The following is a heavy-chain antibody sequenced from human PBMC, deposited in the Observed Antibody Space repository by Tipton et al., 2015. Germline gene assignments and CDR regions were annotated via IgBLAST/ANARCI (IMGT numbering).Heavy chain of an antibody. Sequence: PGLVKPSGTLSLTCAVSSGSIRSSDWWHWVRQPPGKGLEWIGEISQSGNTNYNPSLKSRVTISADKSKNQFSLNLKSVIAADTAVYYCARARGRHGGLFDSWGQGILVTVSS. CDR2: ISQSGNT. J-gene: IGHJ4*02. CDR1: SGSIRSSDW. CDR3: ARARGRHGGLFDS. D-gene: IGHD4-23*01. V-gene: IGHV4-4*02.